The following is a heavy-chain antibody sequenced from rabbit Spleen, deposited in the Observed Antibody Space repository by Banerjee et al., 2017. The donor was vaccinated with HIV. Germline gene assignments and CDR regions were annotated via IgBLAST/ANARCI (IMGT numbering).Heavy chain of an antibody. Sequence: QSLEESGGDLVKPGASLTLTCTASGFDLSSYYYICWVRQAPGKGLEWIACIYTGSGSTYSATWAKGRFTCSKTSSTTVTLQMTSLTVADTATYFCARDTGSSFSSYGMDLWGQGTLVTVS. D-gene: IGHD8-1*01. CDR1: GFDLSSYYY. J-gene: IGHJ6*01. CDR3: ARDTGSSFSSYGMDL. V-gene: IGHV1S40*01. CDR2: IYTGSGST.